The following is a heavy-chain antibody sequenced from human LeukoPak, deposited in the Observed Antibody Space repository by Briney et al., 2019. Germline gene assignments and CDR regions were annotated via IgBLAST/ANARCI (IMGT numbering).Heavy chain of an antibody. CDR1: GYTFTGYY. CDR2: INPNSGGT. V-gene: IGHV1-2*02. Sequence: ASVKVSFKASGYTFTGYYMHWVRHAPGQGLEWMGWINPNSGGTNYAQKFQGRVTMTRDTSISTAYMELSRLRSDDTAVYYCATQDFYGDYALFDYWGQGTLVTVSS. CDR3: ATQDFYGDYALFDY. J-gene: IGHJ4*02. D-gene: IGHD4-17*01.